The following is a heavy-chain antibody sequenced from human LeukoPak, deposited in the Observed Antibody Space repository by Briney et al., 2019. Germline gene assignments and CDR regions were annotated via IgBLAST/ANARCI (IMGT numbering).Heavy chain of an antibody. D-gene: IGHD3-3*01. Sequence: SVKVSCKASGGTFSSYAISWVRQAPGQGLEWMGGIIPIFGTANYAQKFQGRVTITADESTSTAYMELSSLRSEDTAVYYCASGVFGGYNWFDPWGQGTLVTVSS. V-gene: IGHV1-69*13. CDR2: IIPIFGTA. J-gene: IGHJ5*02. CDR1: GGTFSSYA. CDR3: ASGVFGGYNWFDP.